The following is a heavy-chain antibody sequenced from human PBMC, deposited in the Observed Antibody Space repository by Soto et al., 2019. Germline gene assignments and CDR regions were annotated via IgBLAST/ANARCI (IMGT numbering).Heavy chain of an antibody. Sequence: EVQLVESGGALVQPGGSLRLSCAVSGFTLRNYYMHWARQAPGKGLVWVSHINGDGSITDYADSVKGRFTISRDNAKNTLYLQMNSLRVEDTAVYYCARGGVPAALDILGEGTMVPVSS. D-gene: IGHD3-10*01. V-gene: IGHV3-74*01. CDR1: GFTLRNYY. J-gene: IGHJ3*02. CDR2: INGDGSIT. CDR3: ARGGVPAALDI.